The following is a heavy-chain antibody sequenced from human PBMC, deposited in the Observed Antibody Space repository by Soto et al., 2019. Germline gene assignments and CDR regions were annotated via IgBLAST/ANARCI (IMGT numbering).Heavy chain of an antibody. Sequence: QVQLVQSGAEVKKPGSSVKVSCKASGGTFSSYAISWVRQAPGQGLEWMGGIIPIFGTANYAQKFQGRVTITADESTSTADMELSSLRSEDTAVYYCARDIPDGYNRFFDYWGQGTLVTVSS. CDR2: IIPIFGTA. J-gene: IGHJ4*02. CDR3: ARDIPDGYNRFFDY. V-gene: IGHV1-69*01. CDR1: GGTFSSYA. D-gene: IGHD5-12*01.